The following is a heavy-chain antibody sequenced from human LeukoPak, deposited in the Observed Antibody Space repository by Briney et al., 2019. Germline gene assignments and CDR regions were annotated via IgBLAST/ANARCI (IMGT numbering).Heavy chain of an antibody. D-gene: IGHD1-26*01. CDR1: GFTFSSYE. CDR3: AKDVRVGGGGMDV. Sequence: GGSLRLSCAASGFTFSSYELNWVRQAPGKGLEWVSLISDSGAKTYYADSVKGRFTISRDNSKNTLSLQMNSLRAEDTAVYYCAKDVRVGGGGMDVWGQGTPVTVSS. CDR2: ISDSGAKT. V-gene: IGHV3-23*01. J-gene: IGHJ6*02.